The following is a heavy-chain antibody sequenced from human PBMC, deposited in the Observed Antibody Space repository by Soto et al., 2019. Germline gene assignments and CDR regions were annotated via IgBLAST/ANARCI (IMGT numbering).Heavy chain of an antibody. CDR1: GGTFSSYA. J-gene: IGHJ3*02. Sequence: QVQLVQSGAEVKKPGSSVKVSCKASGGTFSSYAISWVRQAPGQGLGWMGGIIPIFGTANYAQKFQGRVTITADKSTSTAYMELSSLRSEDTAVYYCARDLHYDILTGYYNHDAFDIWGQGTMVTVSS. V-gene: IGHV1-69*06. CDR3: ARDLHYDILTGYYNHDAFDI. CDR2: IIPIFGTA. D-gene: IGHD3-9*01.